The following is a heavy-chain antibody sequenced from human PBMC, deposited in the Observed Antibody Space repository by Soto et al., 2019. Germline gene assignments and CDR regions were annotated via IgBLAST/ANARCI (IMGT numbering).Heavy chain of an antibody. V-gene: IGHV4-31*03. CDR2: IYYSGST. CDR3: ARGGLKTYMDV. D-gene: IGHD5-12*01. J-gene: IGHJ6*03. CDR1: GGSISSGGYY. Sequence: PSETLSLTCTVSGGSISSGGYYWSWIRQHPGKGLEWIGYIYYSGSTYYNPSLKSRVTISVDTSKNQFSLKLSSVTAADTAVYYCARGGLKTYMDVWGKGTTVTVSS.